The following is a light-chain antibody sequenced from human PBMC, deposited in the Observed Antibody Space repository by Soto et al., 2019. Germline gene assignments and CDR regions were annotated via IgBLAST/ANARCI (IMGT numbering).Light chain of an antibody. V-gene: IGKV1-9*01. CDR1: QGISTY. CDR3: QQLHSDWYA. CDR2: GAS. J-gene: IGKJ2*01. Sequence: DIQLTQSPSFLSASVGDRVTITCRASQGISTYLAWYLQRPGKAPKLLIYGASTLQSGVPSRFSGSGSGTEFTLTISSLQPEDFGTYYCQQLHSDWYAFGQGTKLEIK.